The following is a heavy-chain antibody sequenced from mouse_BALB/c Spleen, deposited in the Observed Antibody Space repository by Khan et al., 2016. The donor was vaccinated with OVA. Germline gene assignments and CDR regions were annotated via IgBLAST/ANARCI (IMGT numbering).Heavy chain of an antibody. Sequence: EVQLQESGAELVKPGASVKLSCTTSGFNIKDTYIHWVKQRPEQGLEWIGRIDPANGYTKFDPKFQGKATITTDTSSNTAYLQLSSLTSEDTAVYYCARITYYGSYWGQGTLVTVSS. CDR3: ARITYYGSY. D-gene: IGHD1-1*01. CDR1: GFNIKDTY. V-gene: IGHV14-3*02. J-gene: IGHJ3*01. CDR2: IDPANGYT.